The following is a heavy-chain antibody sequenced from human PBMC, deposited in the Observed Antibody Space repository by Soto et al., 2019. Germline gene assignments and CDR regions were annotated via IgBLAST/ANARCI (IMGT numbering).Heavy chain of an antibody. CDR1: GGTFSSYA. Sequence: GXSVKVSCEASGGTFSSYAISWVRQAPGQGLEWMGGIIPIFGTANYAQKFQGRVTITADESTSTAYMELSSLRSEDTAVYYCARDLEGIAARPSVSYGMDVWGQGTTVTVSS. D-gene: IGHD6-6*01. CDR3: ARDLEGIAARPSVSYGMDV. CDR2: IIPIFGTA. J-gene: IGHJ6*02. V-gene: IGHV1-69*01.